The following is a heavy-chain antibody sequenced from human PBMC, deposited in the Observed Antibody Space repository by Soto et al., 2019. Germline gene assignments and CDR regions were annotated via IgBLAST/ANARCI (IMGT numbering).Heavy chain of an antibody. CDR1: GFTFSNSG. V-gene: IGHV3-30*03. D-gene: IGHD3-3*01. CDR3: VRFFDYYGMDV. Sequence: QVQLVESGGGVVQPGGSLRLSCAGSGFTFSNSGMHWVRQAPGKGLEWVAVLAYDGSEKYYADSVKGRFTISRDNSKNTLXLQMNSLRVEDTAVYYCVRFFDYYGMDVWGQGTTVTVS. J-gene: IGHJ6*02. CDR2: LAYDGSEK.